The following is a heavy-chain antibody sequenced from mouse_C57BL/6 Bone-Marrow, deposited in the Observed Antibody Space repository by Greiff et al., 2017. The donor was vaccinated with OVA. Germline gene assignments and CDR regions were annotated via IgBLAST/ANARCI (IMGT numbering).Heavy chain of an antibody. V-gene: IGHV1-39*01. J-gene: IGHJ3*01. CDR3: ASGSSPFAY. Sequence: VQLQQSGPELVKPGASVKISCKASGYSFTDYNMNWVKQSHGKSLEWIGVINPKYGTTSYNQKFKGKATLTVDQASSTAYMQLNSLTSEDAAFYYCASGSSPFAYWGQGTLVTVSA. CDR1: GYSFTDYN. D-gene: IGHD1-1*01. CDR2: INPKYGTT.